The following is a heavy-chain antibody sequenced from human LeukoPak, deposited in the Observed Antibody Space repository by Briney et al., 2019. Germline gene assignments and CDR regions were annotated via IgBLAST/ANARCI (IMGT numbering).Heavy chain of an antibody. J-gene: IGHJ4*02. Sequence: GGSLRLSCAASGFTFSSYGMHWVRQAPGKGLEWVAVISYDGSNKYYADSVKGRFTISRDNSKNTLYLQMNSLRAEDTAVYYCARRVTDGVATISPIPHFDYWGQGTLVTVS. D-gene: IGHD5-12*01. CDR1: GFTFSSYG. V-gene: IGHV3-30*03. CDR3: ARRVTDGVATISPIPHFDY. CDR2: ISYDGSNK.